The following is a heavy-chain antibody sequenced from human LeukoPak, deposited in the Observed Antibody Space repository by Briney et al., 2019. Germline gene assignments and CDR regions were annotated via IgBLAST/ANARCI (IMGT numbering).Heavy chain of an antibody. J-gene: IGHJ6*02. CDR1: GGSFSGYY. CDR2: INHSGST. CDR3: ARGKLSYDILTTYYHYGMDV. V-gene: IGHV4-34*01. Sequence: SETLSLTCAVYGGSFSGYYWSWIRQPPGKGLEWIGEINHSGSTNYNPSLKSRVTISVDTSKNQFSLKLSSVTAADTAVYYCARGKLSYDILTTYYHYGMDVWGQGTTVTVSS. D-gene: IGHD3-9*01.